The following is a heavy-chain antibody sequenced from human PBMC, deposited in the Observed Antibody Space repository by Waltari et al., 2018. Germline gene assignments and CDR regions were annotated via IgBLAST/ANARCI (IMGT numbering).Heavy chain of an antibody. CDR3: ARPPLSGAPPLFDL. D-gene: IGHD2-15*01. V-gene: IGHV4-38-2*01. CDR2: IYHSGST. Sequence: QVQLQESGPGLVKPSETLSLTCAVSGYSISSGYYWGWIRQPPGKGLEWIGSIYHSGSTYYNPSLKSRVTISEDTSKNQFSLKLSSVTAADTAVYYCARPPLSGAPPLFDLWGRGTLVTVSS. CDR1: GYSISSGYY. J-gene: IGHJ2*01.